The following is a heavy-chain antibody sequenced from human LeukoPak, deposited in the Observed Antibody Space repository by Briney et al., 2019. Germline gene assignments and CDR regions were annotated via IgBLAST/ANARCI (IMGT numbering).Heavy chain of an antibody. CDR2: IYTSGST. Sequence: SETLSLTCTVSGGSISSYYWSWIRQPPGKGLEWIGRIYTSGSTNYNPSLKSRVTMSVDTSKNQFSLKLSSVTAADTAVYYCAREGLYYYGSGSYWFDPRGQGTLVTVSS. V-gene: IGHV4-4*07. CDR3: AREGLYYYGSGSYWFDP. CDR1: GGSISSYY. D-gene: IGHD3-10*01. J-gene: IGHJ5*02.